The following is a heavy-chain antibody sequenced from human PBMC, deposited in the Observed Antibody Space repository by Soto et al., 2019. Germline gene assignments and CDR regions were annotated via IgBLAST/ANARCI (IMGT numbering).Heavy chain of an antibody. J-gene: IGHJ4*02. D-gene: IGHD1-26*01. CDR3: ARRGAKPSYYFDY. CDR1: GFTFSNYA. V-gene: IGHV3-23*01. Sequence: EVQLLESGGGLGQPGGSLRLSCAASGFTFSNYAMSWVRQAPGKGLEWVSTSGISGGTYYADSVKGRFTISRDNSKNTVDLQMNSLRAEDSALYYCARRGAKPSYYFDYWGQGTLVTVSS. CDR2: TSGISGGT.